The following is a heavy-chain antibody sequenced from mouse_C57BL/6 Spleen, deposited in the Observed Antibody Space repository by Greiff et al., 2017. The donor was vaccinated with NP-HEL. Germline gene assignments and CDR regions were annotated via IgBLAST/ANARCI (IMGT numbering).Heavy chain of an antibody. J-gene: IGHJ1*03. CDR3: AKNYYGSPSCFDV. Sequence: VQLQQSDAELVKPGASVKISCKVSGYTFTDHTIHWMKQRPEQGLEWIGYIYPRDGSTKYNEKFKGKATVTADKSSSTAYMKLNSLTSEDSAVYFCAKNYYGSPSCFDVWGTGTTVTVSS. CDR2: IYPRDGST. CDR1: GYTFTDHT. D-gene: IGHD1-1*01. V-gene: IGHV1-78*01.